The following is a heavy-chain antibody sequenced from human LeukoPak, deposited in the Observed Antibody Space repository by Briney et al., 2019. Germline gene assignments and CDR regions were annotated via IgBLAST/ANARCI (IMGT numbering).Heavy chain of an antibody. CDR2: IYYSGST. J-gene: IGHJ4*02. V-gene: IGHV4-31*03. Sequence: SQTLSLTCTVSGGSISSGGYYWSWIRQRPGKGLEWIGYIYYSGSTYYNPSLKSRVTISVDTSKNQFSLKLSSVTAADTAVYYCARSYDILTGYLLDYWGQGTLVTVSS. CDR3: ARSYDILTGYLLDY. D-gene: IGHD3-9*01. CDR1: GGSISSGGYY.